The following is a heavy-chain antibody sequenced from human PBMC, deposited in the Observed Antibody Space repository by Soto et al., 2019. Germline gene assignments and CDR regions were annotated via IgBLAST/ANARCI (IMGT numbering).Heavy chain of an antibody. Sequence: PSETLSLTCAVYGGSFSGYYWSWIRQPPGKGLEWIGEINHSGSTNYNPSLKSRVTISVDTSKNQFSLKLSSVIAADTAVYYCARGSTRYFDLWGRGTLVTVSS. V-gene: IGHV4-34*01. CDR1: GGSFSGYY. D-gene: IGHD2-2*01. CDR3: ARGSTRYFDL. J-gene: IGHJ2*01. CDR2: INHSGST.